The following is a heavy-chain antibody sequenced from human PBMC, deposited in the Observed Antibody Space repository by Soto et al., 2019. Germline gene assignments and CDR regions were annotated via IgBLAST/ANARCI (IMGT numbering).Heavy chain of an antibody. CDR2: IYPGDSDT. J-gene: IGHJ3*02. V-gene: IGHV5-51*01. D-gene: IGHD1-26*01. CDR3: ARRKVETLPIEAFDI. Sequence: PGESLKISCKGSGYSVTSYWIGWVRQMPGKGLEWMGIIYPGDSDTRYSPSFQGQVTISADKSVSTAYLQWSSLKASDTAMYYCARRKVETLPIEAFDIWGQGTMVTVSS. CDR1: GYSVTSYW.